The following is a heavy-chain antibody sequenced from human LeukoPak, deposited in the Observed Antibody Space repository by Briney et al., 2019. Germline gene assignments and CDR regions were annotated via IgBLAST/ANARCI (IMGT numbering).Heavy chain of an antibody. D-gene: IGHD6-13*01. CDR2: IWYDGGNK. V-gene: IGHV3-33*01. J-gene: IGHJ1*01. CDR1: GFTFSNYG. Sequence: GASLLISSASAGFTFSNYGMYGRRQAPGKGLEGVAVIWYDGGNKYYADSVKGRFTISRDNSKNTLHLQMNSLSAEGTALDYCARDRAELAPGSPPYFQHCGEGTLVTVSS. CDR3: ARDRAELAPGSPPYFQH.